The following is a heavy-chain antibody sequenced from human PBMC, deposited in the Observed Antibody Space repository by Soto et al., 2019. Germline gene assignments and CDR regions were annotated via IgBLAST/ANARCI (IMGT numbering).Heavy chain of an antibody. D-gene: IGHD2-2*01. Sequence: SEPMSLTCAVSGGSISGAGYSWSWIRQPPGGGLEWIGYIYHSGTFLKHPSLKTRLTMSLDRSNNQFSLKLSSVTTADTAVYYCARGHQFEGWGQGTLVTVVS. CDR1: GGSISGAGYS. V-gene: IGHV4-30-2*02. J-gene: IGHJ4*02. CDR3: ARGHQFEG. CDR2: IYHSGTF.